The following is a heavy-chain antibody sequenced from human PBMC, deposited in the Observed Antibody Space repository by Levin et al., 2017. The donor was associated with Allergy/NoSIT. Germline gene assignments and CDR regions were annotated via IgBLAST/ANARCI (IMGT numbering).Heavy chain of an antibody. CDR1: GYIFTNYG. D-gene: IGHD2-2*01. J-gene: IGHJ4*02. CDR3: ARYCNSNSCPSSWYVFDY. CDR2: ISVYNGNT. Sequence: KHGESLKISCKASGYIFTNYGISWVRQAPGQGLEWMGWISVYNGNTNYAQKLQGRVTMTTETSTSTAYMELRSLRSDDTAVYYCARYCNSNSCPSSWYVFDYWGQGTLVTVSS. V-gene: IGHV1-18*01.